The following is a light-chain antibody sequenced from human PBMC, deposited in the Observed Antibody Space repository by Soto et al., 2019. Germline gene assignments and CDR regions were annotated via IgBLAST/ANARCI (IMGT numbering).Light chain of an antibody. J-gene: IGKJ1*01. V-gene: IGKV1-5*01. Sequence: DIQMTQSPSTLSASVGDRVSITCRASQNIDKWLAWYQQKPQKAPKLLSFDASTLESGVPSRFSGSGSGTEFTLTISSLQPDDFATYYCQQYNTYQGTFGPGTKVDIK. CDR3: QQYNTYQGT. CDR1: QNIDKW. CDR2: DAS.